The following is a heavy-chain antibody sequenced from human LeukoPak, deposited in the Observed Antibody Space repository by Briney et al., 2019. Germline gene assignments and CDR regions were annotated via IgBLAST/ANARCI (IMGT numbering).Heavy chain of an antibody. D-gene: IGHD3-22*01. Sequence: GGSLRLSCAASGFTFSHYNMNWVRQAPGKGLEWVSSISSTSSYIYFADSVKGCFTISRDNAKNSVYLQMNSLRAEDTAVYYCARVGYYYDTTGYFPLDYWGQGALVTVSS. V-gene: IGHV3-21*01. J-gene: IGHJ4*02. CDR2: ISSTSSYI. CDR1: GFTFSHYN. CDR3: ARVGYYYDTTGYFPLDY.